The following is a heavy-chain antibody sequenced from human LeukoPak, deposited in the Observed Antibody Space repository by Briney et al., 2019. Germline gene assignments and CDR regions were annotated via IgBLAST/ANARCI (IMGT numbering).Heavy chain of an antibody. CDR3: ATPNPILRYFDPALDY. CDR1: GGTFSSYA. D-gene: IGHD3-9*01. V-gene: IGHV1-69*06. J-gene: IGHJ4*02. Sequence: SVKVSCKASGGTFSSYAISWVQQAPGQGLEWMGGIIPIFGTANYAQKFQGRVTITADKSTSTAYMELSSLRSEDTAVYYCATPNPILRYFDPALDYWGQGTLVTVSS. CDR2: IIPIFGTA.